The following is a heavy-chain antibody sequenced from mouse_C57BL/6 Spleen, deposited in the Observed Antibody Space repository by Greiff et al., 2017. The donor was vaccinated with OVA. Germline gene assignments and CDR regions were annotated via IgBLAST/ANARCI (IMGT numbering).Heavy chain of an antibody. V-gene: IGHV1-15*01. CDR2: IDPETGGT. CDR1: GYTFTDYE. D-gene: IGHD2-1*01. J-gene: IGHJ2*01. Sequence: QVQLQQSGAELVRPGASVTLSCKAWGYTFTDYEMHWVKQTPVHGLEWIGAIDPETGGTAYNQKFKGKAILTADKSSSTAYMELRSLTSEDSAVYYCTRRRDGNYDYFDYWGQGTTLTVSS. CDR3: TRRRDGNYDYFDY.